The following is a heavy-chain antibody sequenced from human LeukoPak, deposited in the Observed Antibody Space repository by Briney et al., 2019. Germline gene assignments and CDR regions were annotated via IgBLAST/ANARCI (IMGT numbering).Heavy chain of an antibody. CDR2: IIPIFTTT. V-gene: IGHV1-69*13. CDR1: GGTFSTYG. D-gene: IGHD3-10*01. Sequence: GASVKVSCKASGGTFSTYGLSWVRQAPGQGLEWMGGIIPIFTTTNHAQKFQGRVTITADESTSTAYMELSSLRSEDTAVYYCAREGLPGRITNAFDIWGQGTMVTVSS. CDR3: AREGLPGRITNAFDI. J-gene: IGHJ3*02.